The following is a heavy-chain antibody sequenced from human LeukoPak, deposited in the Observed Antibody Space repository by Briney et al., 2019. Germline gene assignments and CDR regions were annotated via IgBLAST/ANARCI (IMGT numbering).Heavy chain of an antibody. CDR1: EFTFSSFG. CDR3: ASSIVVVTARYNWFDP. Sequence: PGGSLRLSCAVSEFTFSSFGMNWVRQAPGKGLEWVSSISSSGNYIYYADSVKGRFTISRDNAKNSLYLQMNSLRAEDTAVYYCASSIVVVTARYNWFDPWGQGTLVTVSS. CDR2: ISSSGNYI. V-gene: IGHV3-21*01. J-gene: IGHJ5*02. D-gene: IGHD2-21*02.